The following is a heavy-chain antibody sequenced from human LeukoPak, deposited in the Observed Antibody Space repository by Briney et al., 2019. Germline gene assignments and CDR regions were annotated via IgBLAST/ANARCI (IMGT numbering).Heavy chain of an antibody. J-gene: IGHJ4*02. CDR3: ARDIAAAGLFFDY. V-gene: IGHV3-7*01. Sequence: GGSLRLSCSPSGFTFRSYWMSWAGQAPGKGLEWVANMKYDGSEKDYVDSVKGRFTISRDNAKNSLYLQMNSLRAEDTAVYYCARDIAAAGLFFDYWGQGTLVTVSS. D-gene: IGHD6-13*01. CDR1: GFTFRSYW. CDR2: MKYDGSEK.